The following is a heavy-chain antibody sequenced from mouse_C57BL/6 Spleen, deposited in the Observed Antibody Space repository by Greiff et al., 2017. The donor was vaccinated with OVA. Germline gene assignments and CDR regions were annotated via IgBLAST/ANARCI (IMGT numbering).Heavy chain of an antibody. CDR3: ARKGDWYFDV. Sequence: VQLVESGPGLVAPSQSLSITCTVSGFSLTSSDISWVRQPPGQGLEWLGVIWTGGGKKYHSGFKYRLSISKDISKIQVFLKMNSLQTDDTARYYCARKGDWYFDVWGTGTTVTVSS. J-gene: IGHJ1*03. CDR1: GFSLTSSD. CDR2: IWTGGGK. V-gene: IGHV2-9-1*01.